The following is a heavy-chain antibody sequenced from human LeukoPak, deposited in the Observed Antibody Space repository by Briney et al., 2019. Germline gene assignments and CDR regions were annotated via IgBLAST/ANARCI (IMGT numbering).Heavy chain of an antibody. V-gene: IGHV3-9*01. CDR3: AKVLFARSISRAFDI. J-gene: IGHJ3*02. Sequence: PGRSLRLSCAAAGFTFDDYAMHWVRQAPGKGLGWVSCISWDRVSIGYADSVEGRFTISRDNAKNSLYLQMNSLRAEDTALYYCAKVLFARSISRAFDIGGQGPMVTGSS. CDR2: ISWDRVSI. CDR1: GFTFDDYA.